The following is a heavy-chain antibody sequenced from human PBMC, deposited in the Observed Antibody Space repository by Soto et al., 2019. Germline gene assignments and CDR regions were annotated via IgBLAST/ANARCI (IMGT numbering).Heavy chain of an antibody. V-gene: IGHV1-18*01. CDR3: ARELPYYDFCSGYYTGSYYFDY. Sequence: GASVKVSCKASGYTFTSYGISWVQQAPGQGLEWMGWISAYNGNTNYAQKLQGRVTMTTDTSTSTAYMELRSLRSDDTAVYYCARELPYYDFCSGYYTGSYYFDYWGQGTLVTVS. CDR2: ISAYNGNT. D-gene: IGHD3-3*01. CDR1: GYTFTSYG. J-gene: IGHJ4*02.